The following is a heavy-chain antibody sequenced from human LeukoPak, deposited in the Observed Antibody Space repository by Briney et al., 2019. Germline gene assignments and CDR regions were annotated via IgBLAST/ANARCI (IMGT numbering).Heavy chain of an antibody. CDR2: ISAYNGNT. CDR3: ARSPGESYYYYYMDV. CDR1: GYTFTSYG. Sequence: GASVKVSCKASGYTFTSYGISWVRQAPGQGLEWMGWISAYNGNTNYARKLQGRVTMTTDTSTSTAYMELSSLRSEDTAVYYCARSPGESYYYYYMDVWGKGTTVTVSS. J-gene: IGHJ6*03. V-gene: IGHV1-18*01. D-gene: IGHD3-10*01.